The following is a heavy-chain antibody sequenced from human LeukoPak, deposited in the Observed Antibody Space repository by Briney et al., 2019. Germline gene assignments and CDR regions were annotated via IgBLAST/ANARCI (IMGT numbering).Heavy chain of an antibody. CDR3: ARGQETYYDFWSGYYTPRTYFDY. D-gene: IGHD3-3*01. J-gene: IGHJ4*02. CDR2: ISSSSSTI. Sequence: GGSLRLSCAASGFTFSSYSMNWVRQAPGKGLEWVSYISSSSSTIYYADSVKGRFTISRDNAKNSLYLQMNSLRAEDTAVYYRARGQETYYDFWSGYYTPRTYFDYWGQGTLVTVSS. CDR1: GFTFSSYS. V-gene: IGHV3-48*01.